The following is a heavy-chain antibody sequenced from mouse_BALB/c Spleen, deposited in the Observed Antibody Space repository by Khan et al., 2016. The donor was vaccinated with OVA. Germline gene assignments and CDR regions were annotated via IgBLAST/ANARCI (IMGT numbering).Heavy chain of an antibody. V-gene: IGHV3-2*02. CDR2: ISYSGRT. Sequence: EVQLQELGPGLVKPSQSLSLTCTVTGYSITSDYAWNWIRQFPGNKLEWMGYISYSGRTSYNPSLKSRISITRDTSKNQFFLQLNSVTTEDTATYYCARSVTITMVVATDFDYWGQGTTLTVSS. J-gene: IGHJ2*01. D-gene: IGHD1-1*02. CDR3: ARSVTITMVVATDFDY. CDR1: GYSITSDYA.